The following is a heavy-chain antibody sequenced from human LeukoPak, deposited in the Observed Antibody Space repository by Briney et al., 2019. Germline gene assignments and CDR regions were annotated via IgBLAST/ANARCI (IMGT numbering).Heavy chain of an antibody. V-gene: IGHV4-61*02. CDR1: GGSISSGSYY. CDR3: ARDMGSIAAAGSKVESYYYMDV. D-gene: IGHD6-13*01. CDR2: IYTSGST. J-gene: IGHJ6*03. Sequence: SETLSLTCTVSGGSISSGSYYWSWIRQPAGKGLEWIGRIYTSGSTNYNPSLKSRVTISVDTSKNQFSLKLSSVTAADTAVYYCARDMGSIAAAGSKVESYYYMDVWGKGTTVTVSS.